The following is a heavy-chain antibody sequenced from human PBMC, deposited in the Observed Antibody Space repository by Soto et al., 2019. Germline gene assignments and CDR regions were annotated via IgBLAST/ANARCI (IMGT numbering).Heavy chain of an antibody. Sequence: PSETLSLTCTVSGDSVSGGGYYWTWIRQPPGKGLEWIGYIYFTGSTNYNPSLRSRVTISVDTSKNQFSLKLTSVTAADTAVYYCARGNPFDYWGQGTLVTVSS. CDR2: IYFTGST. D-gene: IGHD1-1*01. V-gene: IGHV4-61*08. J-gene: IGHJ4*02. CDR3: ARGNPFDY. CDR1: GDSVSGGGYY.